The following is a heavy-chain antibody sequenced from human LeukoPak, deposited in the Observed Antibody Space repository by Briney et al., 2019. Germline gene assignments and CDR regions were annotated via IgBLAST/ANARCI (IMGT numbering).Heavy chain of an antibody. J-gene: IGHJ4*02. V-gene: IGHV3-48*03. CDR3: ARDSGSGTTGNELDY. CDR2: ISESGSLI. Sequence: PGGSLRLSCAASGYTFSNYEMNWVRQAPGKGLEWVAYISESGSLIYYADSVMGRLTISRDNSKNSPFLQMSSLRAEDTAVYYCARDSGSGTTGNELDYWGQGTLVSVSS. CDR1: GYTFSNYE. D-gene: IGHD1-1*01.